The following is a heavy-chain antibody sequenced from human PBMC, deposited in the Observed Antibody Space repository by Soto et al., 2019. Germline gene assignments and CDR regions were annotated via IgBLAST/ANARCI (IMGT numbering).Heavy chain of an antibody. CDR3: VVLGRGGGAAAGTRYYYYGMDV. CDR2: IWYDGSNK. Sequence: GGSLRLSCAASGFTFSSYGMHWVRQAPGKGLEWVAVIWYDGSNKYYADSVKGRFTISRDNSKNTLYLQMNSLRAEDTAVYYCVVLGRGGGAAAGTRYYYYGMDVWGQGTTVTVSS. D-gene: IGHD6-13*01. CDR1: GFTFSSYG. V-gene: IGHV3-33*01. J-gene: IGHJ6*02.